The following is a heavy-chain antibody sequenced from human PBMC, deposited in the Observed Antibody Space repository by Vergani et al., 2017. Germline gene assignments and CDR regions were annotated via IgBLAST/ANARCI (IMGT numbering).Heavy chain of an antibody. CDR3: AREDVSFDY. CDR2: ISGDGGST. V-gene: IGHV3-43*02. Sequence: EVQLVESGGGVVQPGGSLRLSCVASGFTFDDYAMHWVRQAPGKGLEWVSLISGDGGSTYYADSVKGRFTISRDNSKNSLYLQMNSLRAEDTAVYYCAREDVSFDYWGQGTLVTVSS. CDR1: GFTFDDYA. D-gene: IGHD3-16*01. J-gene: IGHJ4*02.